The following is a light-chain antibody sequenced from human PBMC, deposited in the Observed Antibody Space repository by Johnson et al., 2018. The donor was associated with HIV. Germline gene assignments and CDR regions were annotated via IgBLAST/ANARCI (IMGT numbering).Light chain of an antibody. Sequence: QLVLTQPPSVSAAPGQKVTVSCSGSSSNIGTNDVSWYQQFPGAAPKLLIYENNKRPSGIPDRFSVSKSGTSATLGITGLQTGDEADYYCGTWDSSLSVNYVFGTGTKVTVL. J-gene: IGLJ1*01. V-gene: IGLV1-51*02. CDR3: GTWDSSLSVNYV. CDR2: ENN. CDR1: SSNIGTND.